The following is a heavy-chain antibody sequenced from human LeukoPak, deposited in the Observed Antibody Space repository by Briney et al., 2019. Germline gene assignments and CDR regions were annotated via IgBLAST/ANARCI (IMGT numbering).Heavy chain of an antibody. CDR2: ISGSGDIT. Sequence: GGSLRLSCAASGFTFSAYVMSWVRQAPGKGLEWVSSISGSGDITHYADSVKGRFTISRDNSRNALHLQMNSLRAEDTAVYYCAKAHLPDYYYMDVWGKGTTVTVSS. V-gene: IGHV3-23*01. CDR1: GFTFSAYV. CDR3: AKAHLPDYYYMDV. J-gene: IGHJ6*03.